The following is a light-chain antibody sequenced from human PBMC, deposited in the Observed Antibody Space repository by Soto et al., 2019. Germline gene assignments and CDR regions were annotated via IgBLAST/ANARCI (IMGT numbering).Light chain of an antibody. CDR2: DVT. V-gene: IGLV2-14*01. CDR3: GSITRSSTSV. CDR1: SSDVGGFDY. Sequence: QSVLSQPASVSGSPGQSITISCTGTSSDVGGFDYVSWYQHQPGKAPKLIIYDVTKRPSGVSNRFSGSKSGNTASLTISGIQAEDEGDYYCGSITRSSTSVFGTGTKVPS. J-gene: IGLJ1*01.